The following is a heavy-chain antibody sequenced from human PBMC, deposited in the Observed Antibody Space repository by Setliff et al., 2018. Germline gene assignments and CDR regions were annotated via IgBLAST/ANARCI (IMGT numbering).Heavy chain of an antibody. V-gene: IGHV3-33*01. CDR1: GFTFSNYG. Sequence: AGGSLRLSCVASGFTFSNYGMHWVRQAPGKGLEWVALIWNDGSEKYYVDSVKGRFTISRDNAKNSLYLQMNSLRAEDTAVYYCARDEDYFDTSGYPDNWGQGTLVTVSS. D-gene: IGHD3-22*01. J-gene: IGHJ4*02. CDR2: IWNDGSEK. CDR3: ARDEDYFDTSGYPDN.